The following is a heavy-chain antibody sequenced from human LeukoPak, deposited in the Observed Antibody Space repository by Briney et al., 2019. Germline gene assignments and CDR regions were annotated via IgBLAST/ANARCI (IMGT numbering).Heavy chain of an antibody. V-gene: IGHV4-59*12. CDR1: GGSISSYY. CDR3: PRDMVLRYSSSWHYYYYGMDV. CDR2: IYYSGST. D-gene: IGHD6-13*01. J-gene: IGHJ6*02. Sequence: SETLSLTCTVSGGSISSYYWSWIRQPPGKGLEWVGDIYYSGSTNYNPSLMSRVNISVDTSKNQFSLQLSSLTAAHTAVYYCPRDMVLRYSSSWHYYYYGMDVWGQGTTVTVSS.